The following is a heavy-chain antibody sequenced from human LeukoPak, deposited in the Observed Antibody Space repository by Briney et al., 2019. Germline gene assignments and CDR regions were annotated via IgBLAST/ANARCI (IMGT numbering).Heavy chain of an antibody. Sequence: PGGPLRLSCAASGFTFSSYSMNWVRQAPGKGLEWVSAISSSGDTTYYADSVKGRFTISRDNSKNTLYLQMNFLRAEDTAVYYCAKGRGILSPDYWGQGTLVTVSS. V-gene: IGHV3-23*01. CDR1: GFTFSSYS. J-gene: IGHJ4*02. CDR3: AKGRGILSPDY. D-gene: IGHD2-15*01. CDR2: ISSSGDTT.